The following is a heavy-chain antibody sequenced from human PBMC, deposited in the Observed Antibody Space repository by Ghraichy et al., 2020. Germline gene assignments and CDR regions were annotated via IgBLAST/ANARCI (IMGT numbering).Heavy chain of an antibody. CDR2: ISSSGGTT. CDR3: ARDPMIGMDAFDI. D-gene: IGHD3-22*01. Sequence: XGSLRLSCAASGFSFSSYEMYWVRQAPGKGLEWVSYISSSGGTTYYADSVKGRFTISRDNAQNSLYLQMNRLRAEDTALYYCARDPMIGMDAFDIWGQGTKVXVSS. CDR1: GFSFSSYE. J-gene: IGHJ3*02. V-gene: IGHV3-48*03.